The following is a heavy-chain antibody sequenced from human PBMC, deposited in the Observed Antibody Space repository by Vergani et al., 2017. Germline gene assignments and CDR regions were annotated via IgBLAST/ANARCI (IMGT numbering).Heavy chain of an antibody. D-gene: IGHD3-16*01. CDR2: ISSSSKFT. CDR1: GFSFSTYS. V-gene: IGHV3-48*01. CDR3: MREITPSGTF. Sequence: EVQLLESGGGLVQPGGSLRLSCAASGFSFSTYSMNWVRQSPGKGLEWISYISSSSKFTYYAESVKGRFTVSRDNAEKSLYLQMNSLRGEDTGRYFCMREITPSGTFWGQGTLVNVSS. J-gene: IGHJ4*02.